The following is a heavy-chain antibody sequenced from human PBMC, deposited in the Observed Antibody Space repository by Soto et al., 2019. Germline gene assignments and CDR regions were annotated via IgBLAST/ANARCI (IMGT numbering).Heavy chain of an antibody. CDR1: GYKFTTYF. J-gene: IGHJ1*01. Sequence: ASVKVSCKASGYKFTTYFIHWVRQAPGQGIEWMGMIHPSGNTGYAQKFRCRVTMTIDTSTTTAYMELRNLTSEDTAVYFSVRGYCTTSPCSGDFQFWGQRTRVTVSS. CDR3: VRGYCTTSPCSGDFQF. V-gene: IGHV1-46*01. D-gene: IGHD2-21*01. CDR2: IHPSGNT.